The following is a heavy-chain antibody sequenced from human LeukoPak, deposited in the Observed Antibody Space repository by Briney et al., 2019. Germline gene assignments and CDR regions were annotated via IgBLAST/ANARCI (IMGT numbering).Heavy chain of an antibody. CDR1: GLTLSNVW. Sequence: GGSLRLSCAVSGLTLSNVWMNWVRQAPGKGLEWVGCIRSRGDGGTTDFAAPVKGRFTISRDDSKNTLYLQMNSLTSEDTAVYYCTQGSGQYFDYWGQGTLVTVSS. V-gene: IGHV3-15*07. CDR2: IRSRGDGGTT. CDR3: TQGSGQYFDY. D-gene: IGHD2-15*01. J-gene: IGHJ4*02.